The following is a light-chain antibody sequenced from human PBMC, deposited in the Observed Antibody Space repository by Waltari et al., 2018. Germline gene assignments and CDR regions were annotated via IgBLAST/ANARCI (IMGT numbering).Light chain of an antibody. J-gene: IGLJ1*01. V-gene: IGLV2-14*01. Sequence: QSALTQPASVSGSPGQSITISCTGTTSDVGCYNFVSWYQQHPGIAPKLMIYDVNKRPSGVSNRFSGSKSGNTASLTISGLQAEDEADYYCSSYTSSATYVFGAGTKVTVL. CDR1: TSDVGCYNF. CDR3: SSYTSSATYV. CDR2: DVN.